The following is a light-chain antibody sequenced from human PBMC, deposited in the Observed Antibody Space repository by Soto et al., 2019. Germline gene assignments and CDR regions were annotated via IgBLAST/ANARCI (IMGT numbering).Light chain of an antibody. CDR1: QNISRS. CDR3: HQYNGWPRT. CDR2: GTS. V-gene: IGKV3-15*01. Sequence: IEMTHSPFTLSVSPLESATRSCRASQNISRSLAWYQQKPGQGPSLLIYGTSTRAGGVPARFSGGGSGTEFTLTITSLQSEDFAVYYCHQYNGWPRTFGQGTKVDIK. J-gene: IGKJ1*01.